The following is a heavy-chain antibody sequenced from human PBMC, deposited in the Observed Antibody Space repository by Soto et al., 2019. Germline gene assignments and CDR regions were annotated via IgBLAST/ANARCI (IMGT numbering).Heavy chain of an antibody. CDR2: IWYDGNNK. Sequence: QVQLVESGGGVVQPGRSLRLSCAASGFTFRNYGMHWVRQAPGKGLEWVALIWYDGNNKYYVDSVKGRFTSSRDNSKNTLYLQMNSLRAEDTAVYYCARLGGSGSYTIDYWGQGTLVTVSS. J-gene: IGHJ4*02. CDR3: ARLGGSGSYTIDY. CDR1: GFTFRNYG. D-gene: IGHD3-10*01. V-gene: IGHV3-33*01.